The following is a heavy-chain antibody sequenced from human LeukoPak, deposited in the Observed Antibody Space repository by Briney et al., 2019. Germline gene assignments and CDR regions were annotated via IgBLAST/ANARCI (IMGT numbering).Heavy chain of an antibody. CDR1: GGSISSSSYY. Sequence: PSETLSLTCTVSGGSISSSSYYWGWIRQPPGKGLEWIGEINHSGSTNYNPSLKSRVTISVDTSKNQFSLKLSSVTAADTAVYYCAREDIVVVPAARAQYNWFDPWGQGTLVTVSS. CDR2: INHSGST. D-gene: IGHD2-2*01. J-gene: IGHJ5*02. V-gene: IGHV4-39*07. CDR3: AREDIVVVPAARAQYNWFDP.